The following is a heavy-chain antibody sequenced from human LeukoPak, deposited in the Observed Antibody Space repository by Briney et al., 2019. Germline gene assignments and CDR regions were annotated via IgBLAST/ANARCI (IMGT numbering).Heavy chain of an antibody. V-gene: IGHV4-34*01. J-gene: IGHJ1*01. CDR2: INHSGST. D-gene: IGHD6-13*01. CDR3: ATTGYSSSFDLLEYFQH. Sequence: PSETLSLTCAVYGGSFSGYYWSWIRQPPGKGLEWIGEINHSGSTNYSPSLKSRVTISVDTSKNQFSLKLSSVTAADTAVYYCATTGYSSSFDLLEYFQHWGQGTLVTVSS. CDR1: GGSFSGYY.